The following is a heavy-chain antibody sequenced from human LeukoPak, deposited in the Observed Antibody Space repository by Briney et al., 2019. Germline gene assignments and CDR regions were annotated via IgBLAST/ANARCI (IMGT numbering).Heavy chain of an antibody. CDR3: AKGGKWDVTPFDY. Sequence: GGSLRLSCAASGFTFSNYPMKWVRQAPGKGLEWVSTIGGSDAATHYADSVKGRFTISRDNSKNTLFLQMNSQRGEDTAVYYCAKGGKWDVTPFDYWGQGTLVTVSS. V-gene: IGHV3-23*01. CDR2: IGGSDAAT. J-gene: IGHJ4*02. CDR1: GFTFSNYP. D-gene: IGHD1-26*01.